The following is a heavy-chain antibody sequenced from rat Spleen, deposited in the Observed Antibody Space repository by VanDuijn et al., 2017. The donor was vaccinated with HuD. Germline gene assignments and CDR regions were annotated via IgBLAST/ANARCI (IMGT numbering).Heavy chain of an antibody. Sequence: EVQLVESGGGLVQPGRSLKLSCAASGFTFSDYYMAWVRQAPTKGLEWVASISYDGSRTFYRDSVKGRFTISRDNAKSTLYLQMGSLRSEDTATYYCARAMYTTDYYFAKGYYVMDAWGQGASVTVSS. CDR2: ISYDGSRT. CDR3: ARAMYTTDYYFAKGYYVMDA. V-gene: IGHV5-29*01. J-gene: IGHJ4*01. D-gene: IGHD1-6*01. CDR1: GFTFSDYY.